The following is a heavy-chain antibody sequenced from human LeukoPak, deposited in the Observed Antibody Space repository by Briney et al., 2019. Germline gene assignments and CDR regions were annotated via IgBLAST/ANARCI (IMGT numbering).Heavy chain of an antibody. D-gene: IGHD2-2*01. J-gene: IGHJ4*02. CDR3: ARGRDLYCSSTSCYLFDY. CDR1: SGSFSGYY. V-gene: IGHV4-34*01. Sequence: PSETLSLTCAVYSGSFSGYYWSWIRQPPGKGLEWIGEINHSGSTNYNPSLKSRVTISVDTSKNQFSLKLSSVTAADTAVYYCARGRDLYCSSTSCYLFDYWGQGTLVTVSS. CDR2: INHSGST.